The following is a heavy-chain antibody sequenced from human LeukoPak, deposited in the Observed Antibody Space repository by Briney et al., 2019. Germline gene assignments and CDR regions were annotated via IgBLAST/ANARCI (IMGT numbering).Heavy chain of an antibody. J-gene: IGHJ4*02. CDR3: ATSYGSRGYYTVYY. D-gene: IGHD3-10*01. CDR1: GYAFSSYG. V-gene: IGHV1-18*01. Sequence: ASVKVSCKTSGYAFSSYGISWVRQAPGQGREWMGWISAYNGNTKYAQKLQGRVTMTTDTSTSTAYMEMSSLRSDDTAVYYCATSYGSRGYYTVYYWGQGTLVTVSS. CDR2: ISAYNGNT.